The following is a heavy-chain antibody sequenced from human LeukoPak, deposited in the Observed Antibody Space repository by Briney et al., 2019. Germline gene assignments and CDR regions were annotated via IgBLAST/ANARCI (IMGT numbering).Heavy chain of an antibody. D-gene: IGHD4-17*01. V-gene: IGHV1-18*01. CDR3: ARFDYGDYDYYYYYYMDV. J-gene: IGHJ6*03. CDR1: GYTFTSYG. Sequence: ASVKVSCKASGYTFTSYGISWVRQAPGQGLEWMGWISAYNGNTNYAQKLQGRVTMTTDTSTSTAYMELRSLGSDDTAVYYCARFDYGDYDYYYYYYMDVWGKGTTVTVSS. CDR2: ISAYNGNT.